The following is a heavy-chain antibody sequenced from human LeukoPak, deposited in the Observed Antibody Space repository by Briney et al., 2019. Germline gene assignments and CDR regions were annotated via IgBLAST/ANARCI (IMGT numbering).Heavy chain of an antibody. J-gene: IGHJ4*02. CDR1: GFTFSSYW. V-gene: IGHV3-74*01. Sequence: PGGSLRLSCAASGFTFSSYWMHWVRQAPGKGLVWVSRINSDGSSTSYADSVKGRFTISRDNSKNTLYLQMNSLRAEDTAVYYCAKDTGGSYGDYWGQGTLVTVSS. CDR2: INSDGSST. CDR3: AKDTGGSYGDY. D-gene: IGHD1-26*01.